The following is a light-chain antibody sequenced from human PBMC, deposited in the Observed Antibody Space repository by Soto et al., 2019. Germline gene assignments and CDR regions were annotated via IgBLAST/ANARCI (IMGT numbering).Light chain of an antibody. Sequence: QSVLTKPPSVSAAPGQKVTISCSGSSSNIGNNYVSWYQQLPGTAPKLLIYDNNKRPSGIPDRFSGSKSGTSATLGITGLQTGDEADYYCGTWDSSLSAGGVFGTGTKLTVL. CDR3: GTWDSSLSAGGV. V-gene: IGLV1-51*01. CDR2: DNN. J-gene: IGLJ1*01. CDR1: SSNIGNNY.